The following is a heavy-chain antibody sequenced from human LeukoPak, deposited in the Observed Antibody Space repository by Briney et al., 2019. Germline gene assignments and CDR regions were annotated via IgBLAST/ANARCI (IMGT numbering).Heavy chain of an antibody. CDR1: GFTLSRYG. CDR2: ISSSSSYI. CDR3: GRGGNLYCSATSCYDFDY. D-gene: IGHD2-2*01. Sequence: GGSLRLSCAASGFTLSRYGMNWVRQAPGKGLEWVSSISSSSSYIYYGDSVKGQFTISRENAKNSLYLQINSLGAEDTAVYYWGRGGNLYCSATSCYDFDYWGQGTLVTVSS. V-gene: IGHV3-21*01. J-gene: IGHJ4*02.